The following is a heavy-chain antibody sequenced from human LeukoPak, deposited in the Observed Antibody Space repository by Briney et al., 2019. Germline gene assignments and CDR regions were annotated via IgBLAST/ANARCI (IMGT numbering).Heavy chain of an antibody. Sequence: SETLSLTCTVSGGSISSSSYYWGWIRQPPGKGLEWIGSIYYSGSTYYNPSLKSRVTISVDTSKNQFSLKLSSVTAADTAVYYCARHKAGYSSSWSGAFDIWGQGTMVTVSS. V-gene: IGHV4-39*01. J-gene: IGHJ3*02. CDR2: IYYSGST. CDR3: ARHKAGYSSSWSGAFDI. CDR1: GGSISSSSYY. D-gene: IGHD6-13*01.